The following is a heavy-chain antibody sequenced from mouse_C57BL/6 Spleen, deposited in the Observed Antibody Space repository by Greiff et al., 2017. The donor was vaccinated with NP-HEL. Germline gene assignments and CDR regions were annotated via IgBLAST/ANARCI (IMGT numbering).Heavy chain of an antibody. V-gene: IGHV1-55*01. D-gene: IGHD2-1*01. CDR1: GYTFTSYW. Sequence: QVQLQQPGAELVKPGASVKMSCKASGYTFTSYWITWVKQRPGQGLEWIGDIYPGSGSTNYNEKFKSKATLTVDTSSSTAYMQLSSLTSEASAVYYCARDYGNRYYFDYWGQGTTLTVSS. J-gene: IGHJ2*01. CDR3: ARDYGNRYYFDY. CDR2: IYPGSGST.